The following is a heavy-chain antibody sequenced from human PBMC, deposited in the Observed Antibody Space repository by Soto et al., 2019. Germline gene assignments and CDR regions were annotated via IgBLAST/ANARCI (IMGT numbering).Heavy chain of an antibody. Sequence: QVRLWQPGDEVKKPGASVKVPCRASVYIFFNYGVAGVRQAPGQGLGWMGWISPYTGNTHSATEVQGGITMTTDTYTSTAYMDLRSLTSDDTAVYYCGMVDNFVTPTPQDVWGQGTTVTVSS. J-gene: IGHJ6*02. D-gene: IGHD3-16*02. CDR2: ISPYTGNT. V-gene: IGHV1-18*01. CDR3: GMVDNFVTPTPQDV. CDR1: VYIFFNYG.